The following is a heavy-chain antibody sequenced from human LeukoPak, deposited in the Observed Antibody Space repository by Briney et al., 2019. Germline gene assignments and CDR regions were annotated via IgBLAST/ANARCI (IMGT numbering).Heavy chain of an antibody. Sequence: ASVKASCKASGYAFTGSYMHWVRQAPGQGLEWMGIINPSGGSTSYAQKFQGRVTMTRDMSTSTVYMELSSLRSEDTAVYYCARDRRYCSGGSCYGGLDYWGQGTLVTVSS. CDR2: INPSGGST. D-gene: IGHD2-15*01. CDR3: ARDRRYCSGGSCYGGLDY. V-gene: IGHV1-46*01. CDR1: GYAFTGSY. J-gene: IGHJ4*02.